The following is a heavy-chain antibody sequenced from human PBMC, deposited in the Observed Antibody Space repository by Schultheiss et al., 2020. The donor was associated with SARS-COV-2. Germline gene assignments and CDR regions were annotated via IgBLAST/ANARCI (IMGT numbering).Heavy chain of an antibody. J-gene: IGHJ6*02. CDR3: ARESPVDNYRYYYYGMDV. V-gene: IGHV3-48*04. Sequence: GESLKISCAASGFTFSSYSMNWVRQAPGKGLEWVSSISSSSSTIYYADSVKGRFTISRDNAKNSLYLQMNSLRAGDTAVYYCARESPVDNYRYYYYGMDVWGQGTTVTVSS. CDR2: ISSSSSTI. D-gene: IGHD4-11*01. CDR1: GFTFSSYS.